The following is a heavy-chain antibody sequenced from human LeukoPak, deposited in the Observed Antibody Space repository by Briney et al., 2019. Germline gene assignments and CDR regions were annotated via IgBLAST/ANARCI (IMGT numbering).Heavy chain of an antibody. CDR2: INHSGST. V-gene: IGHV4-34*01. D-gene: IGHD3-16*01. J-gene: IGHJ5*02. Sequence: PSETLSLTCAVYGGSFGGYYWSWIRQPPGKGLEWIGEINHSGSTNYNPSLKSRVTVSVDTSKNQFSLKLSSVTAADTAVYYCARGVYYDYVWGSFFYWFDPWGQGTLVTVSS. CDR1: GGSFGGYY. CDR3: ARGVYYDYVWGSFFYWFDP.